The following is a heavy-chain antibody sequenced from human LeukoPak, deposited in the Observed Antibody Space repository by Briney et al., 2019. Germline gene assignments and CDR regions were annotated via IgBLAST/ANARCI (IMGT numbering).Heavy chain of an antibody. D-gene: IGHD1-26*01. V-gene: IGHV3-48*03. CDR1: GFTFSSYE. CDR3: ARVPVSGSYYYYYMDV. Sequence: GGSLRLSCAASGFTFSSYEMNWVRQAPGKGVEWVSYISSSGSTIYYADSVKGRFTISRDNAKNSLYLQMNSLRAEDTAVYYCARVPVSGSYYYYYMDVWGKGTTVTISS. J-gene: IGHJ6*03. CDR2: ISSSGSTI.